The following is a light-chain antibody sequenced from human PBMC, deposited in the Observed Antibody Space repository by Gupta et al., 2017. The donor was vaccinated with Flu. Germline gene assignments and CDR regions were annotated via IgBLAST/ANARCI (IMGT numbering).Light chain of an antibody. J-gene: IGLJ3*02. V-gene: IGLV2-8*01. CDR3: NSFEGSDNRVV. CDR2: AVT. CDR1: SSDVGGYHY. Sequence: VTISCSGTSSDVGGYHYVSWYQQHTGNAPQLMMCAVTERPSGVPVRFSGSKSGNTASLTVXGXQAEEEXEYFCNSFEGSDNRVVFGGGNKLTVL.